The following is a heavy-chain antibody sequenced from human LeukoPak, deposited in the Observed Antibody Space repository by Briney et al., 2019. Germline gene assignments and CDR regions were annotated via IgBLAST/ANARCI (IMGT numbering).Heavy chain of an antibody. Sequence: GGSLRLSCAASGFIVSSNYMSWVRQAPGKGLEWVSAISGSGGSTYYADSVKGRFTISRDNSKNTLYLQMNSLRAEDTAVYYCAKGQLGGDYYYYYMDVWGKGTTVTVSS. CDR2: ISGSGGST. D-gene: IGHD3-16*01. J-gene: IGHJ6*03. CDR3: AKGQLGGDYYYYYMDV. CDR1: GFIVSSNY. V-gene: IGHV3-23*01.